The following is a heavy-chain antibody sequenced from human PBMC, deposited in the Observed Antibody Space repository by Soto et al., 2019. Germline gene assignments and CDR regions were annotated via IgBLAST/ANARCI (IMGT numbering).Heavy chain of an antibody. V-gene: IGHV3-74*01. CDR1: GFTFNTYW. CDR3: ARVGQGAWYFDL. Sequence: EVQLVESGGGLVQPGGSLTLSCAASGFTFNTYWVHWVRQAPGKGVVWVSGINPDGRVTNNADSVKGRFSISRDNAQKSLLLQMNSLTPDGTAVYYCARVGQGAWYFDLWGRGTLVTVSS. CDR2: INPDGRVT. J-gene: IGHJ2*01. D-gene: IGHD1-26*01.